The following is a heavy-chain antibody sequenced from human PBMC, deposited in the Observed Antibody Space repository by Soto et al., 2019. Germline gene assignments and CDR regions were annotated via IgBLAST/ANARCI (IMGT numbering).Heavy chain of an antibody. D-gene: IGHD2-15*01. CDR3: ARVPPQYCSGASCYLRDDS. CDR2: ISSSSSYI. Sequence: GGSLRLSCAASGFTFSSYSMNWVRQAPGKGLEWVSSISSSSSYIYYADSPKGRFTISRDNAKNSLYLQMNSLRAEDTAVYYCARVPPQYCSGASCYLRDDSWGQGTMVTVAS. CDR1: GFTFSSYS. V-gene: IGHV3-21*01. J-gene: IGHJ3*02.